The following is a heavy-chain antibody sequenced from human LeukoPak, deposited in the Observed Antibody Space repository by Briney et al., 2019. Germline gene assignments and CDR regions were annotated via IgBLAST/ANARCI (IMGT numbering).Heavy chain of an antibody. J-gene: IGHJ4*02. Sequence: SQTLSLTCTVSGGSISSGSYYWSWIRQPAGKGLEWIGRIYTSGSTNYNPSLKSRVTISVDTSKNQFSLKLSSVTAADTAVYYCARGAIFGVAITLPADWGQGTLVTVSS. CDR1: GGSISSGSYY. D-gene: IGHD3-3*01. CDR2: IYTSGST. V-gene: IGHV4-61*02. CDR3: ARGAIFGVAITLPAD.